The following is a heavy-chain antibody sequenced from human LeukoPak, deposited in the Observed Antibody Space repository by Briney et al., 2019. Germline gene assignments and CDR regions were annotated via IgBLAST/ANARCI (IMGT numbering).Heavy chain of an antibody. Sequence: GGSLRLSCAASGFTFDDYAMHWVRQVPGRGLEWFSSVSWSGSNIAYADSVKGRFSISRDNANNSLFLQMNGLKGEDTAFYYCVKVKNFLTVTGYLDHWGQGTLVVVSS. CDR1: GFTFDDYA. CDR3: VKVKNFLTVTGYLDH. J-gene: IGHJ4*02. CDR2: VSWSGSNI. V-gene: IGHV3-9*01. D-gene: IGHD2/OR15-2a*01.